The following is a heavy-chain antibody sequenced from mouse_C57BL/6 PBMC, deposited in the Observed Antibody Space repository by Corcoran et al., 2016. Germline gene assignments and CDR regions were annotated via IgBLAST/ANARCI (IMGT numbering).Heavy chain of an antibody. V-gene: IGHV14-1*01. Sequence: EVQLQQSGAELVRPGASVKLSCTASGFNIKDYYMHWVKQRPEQGLEWIGRIDPEDGDTEYAPKFQGKATMTADTSSNTAYLQLSSLTSEDTAVYYCTTRTTVVAPYYAMDYWGQGTSVTVSS. CDR2: IDPEDGDT. CDR1: GFNIKDYY. CDR3: TTRTTVVAPYYAMDY. J-gene: IGHJ4*01. D-gene: IGHD1-1*01.